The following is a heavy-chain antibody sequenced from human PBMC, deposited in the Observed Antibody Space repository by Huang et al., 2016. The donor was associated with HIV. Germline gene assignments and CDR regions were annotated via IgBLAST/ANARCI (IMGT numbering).Heavy chain of an antibody. V-gene: IGHV3-9*01. Sequence: EVLLVESGGGLVQPGRSLRLACAASGFIFDDYAMHWVRQAPGKGLQWGSSITWNSGDTHYADSVEGRFTISRDNAKRSLYLQMNSPRAEDTALYFCVKDMGFDNSGYLHMWGQGTMVTVSS. CDR3: VKDMGFDNSGYLHM. CDR1: GFIFDDYA. J-gene: IGHJ3*02. D-gene: IGHD3-22*01. CDR2: ITWNSGDT.